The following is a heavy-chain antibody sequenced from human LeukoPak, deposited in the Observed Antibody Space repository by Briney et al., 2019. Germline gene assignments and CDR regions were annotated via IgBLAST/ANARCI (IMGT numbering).Heavy chain of an antibody. CDR2: ISWNSGSI. CDR3: ARGGVGITGTLSFDI. D-gene: IGHD1-7*01. CDR1: GFTFDDYA. J-gene: IGHJ3*02. V-gene: IGHV3-9*01. Sequence: GGSLRLSCAASGFTFDDYAMHWVRQAPGKGLEWVSGISWNSGSIGYADSVKGRFTISRDNAKNSLYLQMNSLRAEDTALYYCARGGVGITGTLSFDIWGQGTMVTVSS.